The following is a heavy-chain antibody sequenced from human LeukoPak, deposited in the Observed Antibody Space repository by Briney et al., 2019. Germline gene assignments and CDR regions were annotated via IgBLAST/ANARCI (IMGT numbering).Heavy chain of an antibody. D-gene: IGHD6-13*01. J-gene: IGHJ4*02. Sequence: SETLSLTCTVSGGSISSSSYYWGWIRQPPGKGLEWIGSIYFSGSAYYNPSLKSRVTISVDTSKNQFSLKLSSVTAADTAVYYCASGYSSSTDPPLDYWGQGTLVTVSS. CDR1: GGSISSSSYY. V-gene: IGHV4-39*07. CDR2: IYFSGSA. CDR3: ASGYSSSTDPPLDY.